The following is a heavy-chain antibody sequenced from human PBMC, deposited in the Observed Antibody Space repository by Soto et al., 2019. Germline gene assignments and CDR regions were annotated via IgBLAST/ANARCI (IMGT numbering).Heavy chain of an antibody. J-gene: IGHJ4*02. CDR2: IYYTGST. D-gene: IGHD3-10*01. Sequence: QVQLQESGPGLVKPSQTLSLTCSVSGASISSGNYYWSWIRQHPGKGLEWIGHIYYTGSTYYNPSLRSRITISEDMSKNHFSLRLSSVTAADTAVYYCARGREEAGGPFDYWGQGTLVTVSS. CDR1: GASISSGNYY. V-gene: IGHV4-31*03. CDR3: ARGREEAGGPFDY.